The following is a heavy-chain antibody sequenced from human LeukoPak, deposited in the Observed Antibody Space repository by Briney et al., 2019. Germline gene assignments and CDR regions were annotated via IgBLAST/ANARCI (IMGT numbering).Heavy chain of an antibody. D-gene: IGHD6-19*01. CDR3: ARLGSAWSEADY. CDR1: GEYFGGYY. Sequence: SETLSLTCAVYGEYFGGYYWSWIRQPPGKGLEWIGEINHSGTTNYNPSLKSRVTISVDTSKNQLSLKVRSVTAADTGVYYCARLGSAWSEADYWGQGTLVTVSS. J-gene: IGHJ4*02. CDR2: INHSGTT. V-gene: IGHV4-34*01.